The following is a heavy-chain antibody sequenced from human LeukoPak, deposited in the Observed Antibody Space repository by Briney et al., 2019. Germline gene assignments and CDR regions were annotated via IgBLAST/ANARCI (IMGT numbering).Heavy chain of an antibody. Sequence: SETLSPTCAVYGGSFSGYYWSWIRQPPGKGLEWIGEINHSGSTNYNPSLKSRVTISVDTSKNQFSLKLSSVTAADTAVYYCARLKKQWTPPSGFDYWGQGTLVTVSS. CDR3: ARLKKQWTPPSGFDY. CDR2: INHSGST. D-gene: IGHD6-19*01. CDR1: GGSFSGYY. V-gene: IGHV4-34*01. J-gene: IGHJ4*02.